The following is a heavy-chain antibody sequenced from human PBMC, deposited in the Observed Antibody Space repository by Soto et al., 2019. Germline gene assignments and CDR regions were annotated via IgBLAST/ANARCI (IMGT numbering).Heavy chain of an antibody. D-gene: IGHD6-19*01. J-gene: IGHJ5*02. CDR2: IYYSGST. CDR3: ARWLVGRGNWFDP. V-gene: IGHV4-59*01. CDR1: GGSISSYY. Sequence: QVQLQESGPGLVKPSETLSLTCTVSGGSISSYYWSWIRQPPGKGLEWIGYIYYSGSTNYNPSLKSRVTRSVATSKNQFPLKLSSVTAADTAVYYCARWLVGRGNWFDPWGQGTLVTVSS.